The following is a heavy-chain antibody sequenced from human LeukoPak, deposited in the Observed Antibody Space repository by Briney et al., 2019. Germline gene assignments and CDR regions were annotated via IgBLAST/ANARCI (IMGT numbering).Heavy chain of an antibody. CDR3: ARLAHDFWSGYYLDY. J-gene: IGHJ4*02. CDR2: IYYSGST. Sequence: KASETLSLTCTVSGGSISSSSYYWGWIRQPPGKGLEWIGSIYYSGSTYYNPSLKSRVTISVDTSKNQFSLKLSSVTAADTAVYYCARLAHDFWSGYYLDYWGQGTLVTVSS. V-gene: IGHV4-39*01. D-gene: IGHD3-3*01. CDR1: GGSISSSSYY.